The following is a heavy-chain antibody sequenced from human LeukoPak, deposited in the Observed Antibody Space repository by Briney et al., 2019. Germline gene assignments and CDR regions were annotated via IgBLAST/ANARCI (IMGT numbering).Heavy chain of an antibody. V-gene: IGHV4-39*01. CDR2: IYYSGST. Sequence: SETLSLTCTVSGGSISSSSYYWGWIRQPPGKGLEWIASIYYSGSTYYNPSLKSRVTISVDTSKNQFSLNLSSVTAADTAVYYCATSIVMRLGGYFDYWGQGTLVTVSS. CDR1: GGSISSSSYY. CDR3: ATSIVMRLGGYFDY. D-gene: IGHD1-26*01. J-gene: IGHJ4*02.